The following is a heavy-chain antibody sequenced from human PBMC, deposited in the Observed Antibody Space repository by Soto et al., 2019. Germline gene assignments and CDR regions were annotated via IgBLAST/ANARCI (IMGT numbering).Heavy chain of an antibody. J-gene: IGHJ4*02. Sequence: VSLRLSCAASGFTFSSYWMHWVRQAPGKGLVWVSRINSDGSSTTYADSVKGRFTISRDNAKNTLYLQMNSLRADDTAVYYCAREGIAVADLDYWGQGTLVTVSS. CDR3: AREGIAVADLDY. D-gene: IGHD6-19*01. V-gene: IGHV3-74*01. CDR1: GFTFSSYW. CDR2: INSDGSST.